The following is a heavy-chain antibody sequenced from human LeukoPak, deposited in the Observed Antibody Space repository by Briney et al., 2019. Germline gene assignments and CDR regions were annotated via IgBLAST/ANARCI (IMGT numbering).Heavy chain of an antibody. CDR2: INPNSGGT. D-gene: IGHD6-13*01. V-gene: IGHV1-2*02. Sequence: ASVKVSCKASGYTFTGYYMHWVRQAPGQGLEWMGWINPNSGGTNYAQKFQGRVTMTRDTSISTAYMELSRLRSDDTAVYYCARDIGYSSSYRFDPWGQGTLVTVSS. CDR1: GYTFTGYY. J-gene: IGHJ5*02. CDR3: ARDIGYSSSYRFDP.